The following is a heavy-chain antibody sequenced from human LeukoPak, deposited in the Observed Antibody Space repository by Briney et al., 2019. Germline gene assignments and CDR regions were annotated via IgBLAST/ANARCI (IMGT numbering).Heavy chain of an antibody. D-gene: IGHD5-24*01. Sequence: ASVNVSCTASGGTFSSYAISWVRQAPGQGLEWMGGIIPIFGTANYAQKFQGRVTITADESTSTAYMELSSLRSEDTAVYYCARARGDGYNFWHDYWGQGTLVTVSS. J-gene: IGHJ4*02. CDR1: GGTFSSYA. CDR2: IIPIFGTA. V-gene: IGHV1-69*13. CDR3: ARARGDGYNFWHDY.